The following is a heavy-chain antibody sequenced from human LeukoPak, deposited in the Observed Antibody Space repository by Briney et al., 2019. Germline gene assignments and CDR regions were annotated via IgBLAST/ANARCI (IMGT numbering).Heavy chain of an antibody. CDR2: INPKSGGT. CDR1: GYTFTGYY. Sequence: ASVNVSCKASGYTFTGYYMHWVRQAPGQGLEWMGRINPKSGGTNYAQKFQGRVTLTRDTSISTAYMELSSLRSEDTAVYYCARGSLGFGELHWGQGTLVTVSS. V-gene: IGHV1-2*06. J-gene: IGHJ4*02. D-gene: IGHD3-10*01. CDR3: ARGSLGFGELH.